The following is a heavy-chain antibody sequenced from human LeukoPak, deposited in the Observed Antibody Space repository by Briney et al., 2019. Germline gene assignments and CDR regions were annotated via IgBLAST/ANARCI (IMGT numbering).Heavy chain of an antibody. CDR2: INHNSGGT. D-gene: IGHD3-10*01. CDR3: ARGAYYYGSGSYYPHPSDY. CDR1: GYTFTGYD. Sequence: ASVKVSCKASGYTFTGYDMHWVRQAPGQGLEWMGWINHNSGGTNYAQKFQGRVTMTRDTSISTAYMELSRLRSDDTAVYYCARGAYYYGSGSYYPHPSDYWGQGTLVTVSS. V-gene: IGHV1-2*02. J-gene: IGHJ4*02.